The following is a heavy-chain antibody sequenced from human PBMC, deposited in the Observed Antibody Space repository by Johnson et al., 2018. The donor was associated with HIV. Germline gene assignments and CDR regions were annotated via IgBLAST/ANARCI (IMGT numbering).Heavy chain of an antibody. CDR2: IKSRTEGGTT. J-gene: IGHJ3*02. V-gene: IGHV3-15*01. Sequence: VQLVESGGGFLAPGGSLRLSCAASGFTFRNTWMSWVRLAPGRGLEWVVHIKSRTEGGTTDYGVPVKGRFIISREDSKNTLYLQMNSLKTEDTAVYYCTTDLHWGRPIWGQGTMVTVSS. CDR3: TTDLHWGRPI. CDR1: GFTFRNTW. D-gene: IGHD7-27*01.